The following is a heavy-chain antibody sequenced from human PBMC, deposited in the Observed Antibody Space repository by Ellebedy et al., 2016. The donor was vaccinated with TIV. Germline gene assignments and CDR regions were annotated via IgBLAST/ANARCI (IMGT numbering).Heavy chain of an antibody. J-gene: IGHJ4*02. D-gene: IGHD3-3*01. CDR3: ARDLPDGFLDY. CDR2: INPSGGTT. Sequence: ASVQVSCXASGYTFTTYNMLWVRQAPGLGLEWMGIINPSGGTTSYPQKFQGSVTMTRDTSTSTVYMELSSLRSEDTAVYYCARDLPDGFLDYWGQGTLVTVSS. V-gene: IGHV1-46*01. CDR1: GYTFTTYN.